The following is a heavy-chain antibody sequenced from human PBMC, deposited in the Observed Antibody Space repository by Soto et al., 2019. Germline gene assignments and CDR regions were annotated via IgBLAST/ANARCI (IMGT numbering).Heavy chain of an antibody. V-gene: IGHV3-30*04. CDR2: ISYDGRNK. D-gene: IGHD2-2*02. Sequence: QVQLVESGGGVVQPGRSLRLSCSASGFTFSSYAMHWVRQAPGKGLEWVAVISYDGRNKYYADSVKGRFTTSRDNSKKRLYRRMKSLRGEDTALYYCAGVYLWGQGTLVTVSS. CDR1: GFTFSSYA. CDR3: AGVYL. J-gene: IGHJ4*02.